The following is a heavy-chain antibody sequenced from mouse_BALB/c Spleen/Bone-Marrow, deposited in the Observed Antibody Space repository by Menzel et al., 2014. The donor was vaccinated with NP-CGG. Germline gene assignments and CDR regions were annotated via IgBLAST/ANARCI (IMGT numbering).Heavy chain of an antibody. CDR2: FYPGCVFT. V-gene: IGHV1-63*02. J-gene: IGHJ2*01. Sequence: QVQLQQFGAELLRPGTSVKICCKSSCHTFSNYWPGWIKQRPGHGLAWVGDFYPGCVFTNYNEEFKGKAKLTADASSSTAYMQLSSLTSEDSAVYFCARTAYFNYWGQGTTRTVSS. CDR3: ARTAYFNY. CDR1: CHTFSNYW.